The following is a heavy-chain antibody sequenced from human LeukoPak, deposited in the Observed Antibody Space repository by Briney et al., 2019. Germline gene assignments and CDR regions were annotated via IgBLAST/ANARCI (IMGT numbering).Heavy chain of an antibody. CDR3: ARVYDFWSGYLVDP. CDR2: IYYSGST. Sequence: SQTLSLTCTVSGGSISSGVYYWSWIRQPPGKGLEWIGYIYYSGSTYYNPSLKSRVTISVDTSKNQFSLKLSSVTAADTAVYYCARVYDFWSGYLVDPWGQGTLVTVSS. J-gene: IGHJ5*02. CDR1: GGSISSGVYY. D-gene: IGHD3-3*01. V-gene: IGHV4-30-4*08.